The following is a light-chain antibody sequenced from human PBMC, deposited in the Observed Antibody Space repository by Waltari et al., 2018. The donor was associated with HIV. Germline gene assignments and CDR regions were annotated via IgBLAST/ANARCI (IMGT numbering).Light chain of an antibody. CDR2: KAS. J-gene: IGKJ1*01. CDR1: QSIDSL. Sequence: DIQMTQSPSTLSASVGDRVTITCRASQSIDSLLAWYQQKPGKAPNLLIYKASTLESGVPSRFSGSGSGTEFTLTISSLQPDDFATYYCQQYNSISWTFGQGTKVEIK. V-gene: IGKV1-5*03. CDR3: QQYNSISWT.